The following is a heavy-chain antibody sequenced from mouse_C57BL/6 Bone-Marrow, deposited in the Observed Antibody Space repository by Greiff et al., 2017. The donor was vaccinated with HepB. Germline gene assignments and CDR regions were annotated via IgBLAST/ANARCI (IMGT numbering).Heavy chain of an antibody. V-gene: IGHV1-26*01. CDR2: INPNNGGT. CDR1: GYTFTDYY. D-gene: IGHD2-3*01. Sequence: VQLQQSGPELVKPGASVKISCKASGYTFTDYYMNWVKQSHGKSLEWIGDINPNNGGTSYTQKFKGKATLTVDKSSSTAYMELRSLTSEDSAVYYCAREGLDGYYLDYWGQGNTLTVSS. CDR3: AREGLDGYYLDY. J-gene: IGHJ2*01.